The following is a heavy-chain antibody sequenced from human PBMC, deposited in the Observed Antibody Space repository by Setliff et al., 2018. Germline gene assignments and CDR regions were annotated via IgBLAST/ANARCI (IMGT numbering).Heavy chain of an antibody. CDR3: ARESRFGYSGYDCAFDY. V-gene: IGHV4-39*02. CDR2: ISHSANK. CDR1: GASISRTSYY. D-gene: IGHD5-12*01. J-gene: IGHJ4*02. Sequence: SETLSLTCNVSGASISRTSYYWGWIRQSPGKELEWIGGISHSANKYYNPSFRSGVTIPVDMSKNQFSLNIDSVTAADTGVYYCARESRFGYSGYDCAFDYWGQGMLVTVSS.